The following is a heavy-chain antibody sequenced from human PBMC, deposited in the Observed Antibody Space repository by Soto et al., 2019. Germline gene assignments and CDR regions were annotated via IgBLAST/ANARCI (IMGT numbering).Heavy chain of an antibody. Sequence: QVHLVQSGAEVKNPGASVKVSCKGSGYDFTTYGITWVRQAPGQGLEWMAWISAHNGNTNYAPNLQGRVTVTRDTPTSPAYIELGTLISDDTAVYYCARGTFGDYWGQGALVTVSS. V-gene: IGHV1-18*01. CDR1: GYDFTTYG. CDR3: ARGTFGDY. D-gene: IGHD3-10*01. CDR2: ISAHNGNT. J-gene: IGHJ4*02.